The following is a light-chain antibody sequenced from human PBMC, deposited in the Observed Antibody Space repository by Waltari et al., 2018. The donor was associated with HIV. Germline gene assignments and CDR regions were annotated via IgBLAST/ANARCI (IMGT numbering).Light chain of an antibody. CDR3: GAWNGSPSGPV. J-gene: IGLJ3*02. CDR1: SSSIGSGY. CDR2: RND. Sequence: QSVLTQPPSVSGAPGQRVTVSCSGSSSSIGSGYVCWYQQLPGAAPKLVIYRNDQRPSGVPDRFSGSKSGTSASLAISVLRSEDEAVYYCGAWNGSPSGPVFGGGTKLTVL. V-gene: IGLV1-47*01.